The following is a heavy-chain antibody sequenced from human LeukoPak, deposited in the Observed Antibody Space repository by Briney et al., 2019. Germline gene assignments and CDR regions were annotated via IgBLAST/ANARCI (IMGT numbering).Heavy chain of an antibody. J-gene: IGHJ4*02. CDR3: ASSTGTVAVDFDY. V-gene: IGHV3-53*04. D-gene: IGHD6-19*01. CDR2: IYMGGST. Sequence: GGSLRLSCAASGFTVSSNYMSWVRQAPGKGLEWVSVIYMGGSTYYADSVKGRFTLSRHNSKNTVYLQMNTLRPEDTAVYYCASSTGTVAVDFDYWGQGTLVTVSS. CDR1: GFTVSSNY.